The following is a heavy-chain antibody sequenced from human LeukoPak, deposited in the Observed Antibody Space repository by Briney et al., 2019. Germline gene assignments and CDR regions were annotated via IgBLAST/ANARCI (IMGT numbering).Heavy chain of an antibody. V-gene: IGHV4-59*01. CDR3: ARARPIYHYYYGMDV. CDR2: IYYNGST. Sequence: SETLSLTCTVSGGSISNYYLNWIRQPPGKGLEWIGYIYYNGSTNYNPALKSRVTISGDPSKNEFSLKLTSVTAADTAVYYCARARPIYHYYYGMDVWGQGTTVTVSS. J-gene: IGHJ6*02. CDR1: GGSISNYY.